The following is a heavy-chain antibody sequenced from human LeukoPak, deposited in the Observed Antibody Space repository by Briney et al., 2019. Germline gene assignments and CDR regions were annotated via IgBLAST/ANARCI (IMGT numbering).Heavy chain of an antibody. CDR3: GRVLPALDAFDI. Sequence: GESLKISCKGSGYSFTSYWIGWVRQMPGKGLGWMGIIYPGDSDTRYSPSFQGQVTISADKSISTAYLQWSSLKASDTAMYYFGRVLPALDAFDIWGQGTMVTVSS. CDR1: GYSFTSYW. J-gene: IGHJ3*02. V-gene: IGHV5-51*01. D-gene: IGHD2-2*01. CDR2: IYPGDSDT.